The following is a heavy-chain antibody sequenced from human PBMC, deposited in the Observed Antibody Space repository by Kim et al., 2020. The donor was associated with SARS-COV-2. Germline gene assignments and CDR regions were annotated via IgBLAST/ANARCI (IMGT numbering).Heavy chain of an antibody. D-gene: IGHD5-12*01. CDR1: GYSFTSYW. J-gene: IGHJ3*02. CDR3: ARGGVEVATITGAFDI. CDR2: IYPGDSDT. V-gene: IGHV5-51*07. Sequence: GESLKISCRTSGYSFTSYWIGWVHQMPGKGLEWMGIIYPGDSDTRYSPSFQGQVTISADKSISTAYLKWSSLRASDTAMYYCARGGVEVATITGAFDIWGQGTMITVSS.